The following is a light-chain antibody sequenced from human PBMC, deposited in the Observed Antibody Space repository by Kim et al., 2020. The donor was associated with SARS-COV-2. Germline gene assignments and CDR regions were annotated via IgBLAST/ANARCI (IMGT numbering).Light chain of an antibody. V-gene: IGKV3-20*01. Sequence: IVLTQSPGTLSLSPGERATLSCRASQTVGNNFLAWYQQKPGQAPWVLIYGASNRVTGIPDRFSGSGSGTDFTLTINRLEPEDFGLYYCQQYGASPVTFGGGTKVDIK. J-gene: IGKJ4*01. CDR2: GAS. CDR1: QTVGNNF. CDR3: QQYGASPVT.